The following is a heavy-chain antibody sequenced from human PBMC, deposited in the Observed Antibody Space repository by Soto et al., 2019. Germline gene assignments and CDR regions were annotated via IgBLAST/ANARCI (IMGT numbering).Heavy chain of an antibody. CDR1: GGAITSSNYF. D-gene: IGHD4-17*01. Sequence: QLQLQESGPGLVKPSDTLSPTCTVPGGAITSSNYFWGWIGQPPGKGLEWIGRMVYGGSTYSNPYLRIRVTISVDASKTQYSLKLSSVTAADKAMYYCASHGERPIRSLNWFDPWGQGTLITVSS. CDR3: ASHGERPIRSLNWFDP. V-gene: IGHV4-39*01. J-gene: IGHJ5*02. CDR2: MVYGGST.